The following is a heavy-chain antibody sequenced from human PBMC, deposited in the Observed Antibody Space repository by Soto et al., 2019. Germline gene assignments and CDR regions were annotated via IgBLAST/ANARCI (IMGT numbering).Heavy chain of an antibody. D-gene: IGHD3-22*01. Sequence: QVQLVASGGGVVQPGRSLRLSCVASGFKFTDYGLNWVRQTPGKGLEWVAISWFDGSIAYYAESVKGRFTISRDDSRNTVYLHMNSLRGEDTAMYDCARDGARIDSSGKFDYWGQGTQVTVSS. CDR2: SWFDGSIA. J-gene: IGHJ4*02. CDR1: GFKFTDYG. CDR3: ARDGARIDSSGKFDY. V-gene: IGHV3-33*01.